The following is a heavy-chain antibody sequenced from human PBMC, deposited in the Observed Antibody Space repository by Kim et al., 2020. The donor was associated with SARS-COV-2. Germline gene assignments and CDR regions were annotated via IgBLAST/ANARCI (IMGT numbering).Heavy chain of an antibody. CDR2: INPNSGGT. CDR3: ASGYCSGGSCYGWDY. CDR1: GYTFTGYY. D-gene: IGHD2-15*01. Sequence: ASVKVSCKASGYTFTGYYMHWVRQAPGQGLEWMGWINPNSGGTNYAQKFQGRVTMTRATSISTAYMELSRLRSDDTAVYYCASGYCSGGSCYGWDYWGQGTLVTVSS. J-gene: IGHJ4*02. V-gene: IGHV1-2*02.